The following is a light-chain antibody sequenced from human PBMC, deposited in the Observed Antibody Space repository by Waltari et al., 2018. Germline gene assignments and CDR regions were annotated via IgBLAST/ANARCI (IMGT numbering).Light chain of an antibody. CDR1: QSVLHSSNNKNY. CDR2: WES. V-gene: IGKV4-1*01. Sequence: DIVMTQSPDSLAVSLGERATINCKSSQSVLHSSNNKNYLALYQHKPGRPPKLLIYWESTRESGVPDRFSGSGYGTDFTLTISSLQAEDVAVYYCQQYYSTCQFGQGTKVEIK. J-gene: IGKJ1*01. CDR3: QQYYSTCQ.